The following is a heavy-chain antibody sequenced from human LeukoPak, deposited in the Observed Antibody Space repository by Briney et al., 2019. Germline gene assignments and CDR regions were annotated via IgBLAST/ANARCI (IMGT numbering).Heavy chain of an antibody. CDR1: GYTFTGYK. V-gene: IGHV1-2*06. J-gene: IGHJ5*02. CDR3: ARGSYGLGSYPGGFDP. CDR2: INLNSGGT. D-gene: IGHD3-10*01. Sequence: GASVKVSCKASGYTFTGYKIHRVRQAPGQGLEWMGRINLNSGGTKYAEKLQSRVTRTGDTSISTAYMALSRLRSDDTAVYSCARGSYGLGSYPGGFDPWGQGTLVTVSS.